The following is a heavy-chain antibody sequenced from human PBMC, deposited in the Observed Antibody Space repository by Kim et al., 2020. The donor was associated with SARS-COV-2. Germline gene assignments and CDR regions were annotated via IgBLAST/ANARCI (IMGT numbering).Heavy chain of an antibody. V-gene: IGHV3-13*01. J-gene: IGHJ3*02. Sequence: GGSLRLSCAASGFTFSTYDMHWVRQPTGKGLEWVSAIGTLSDTFYPASVKGRFTISRDNVDNSLYLHMNSLSAGDTAVYYCVRSPSGRLPHGNVLDIWGQGTMVIVSS. CDR1: GFTFSTYD. D-gene: IGHD1-26*01. CDR2: IGTLSDT. CDR3: VRSPSGRLPHGNVLDI.